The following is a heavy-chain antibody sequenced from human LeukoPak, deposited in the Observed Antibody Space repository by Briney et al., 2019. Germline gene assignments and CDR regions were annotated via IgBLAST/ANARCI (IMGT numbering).Heavy chain of an antibody. CDR3: ARDGELNPL. Sequence: ASVTVSFKASVGTFSSYAISWVRQAPGQGLEWMGRIIPILGIANYAQKFQGRVTITADKSTSTAYMELSSLRSEDTAVYYCARDGELNPLWGQGTLVTVSS. V-gene: IGHV1-69*04. CDR2: IIPILGIA. CDR1: VGTFSSYA. D-gene: IGHD1-26*01. J-gene: IGHJ4*02.